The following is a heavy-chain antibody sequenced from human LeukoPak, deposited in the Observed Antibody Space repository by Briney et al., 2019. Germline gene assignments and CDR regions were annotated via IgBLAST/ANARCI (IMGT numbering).Heavy chain of an antibody. Sequence: PGGSLRLSCAASGFTFSDYYMSWIRQAPGKGLEWISYISRTGNSIYYADSVKGRFIISRDSAKNSLYLQMNSLRAEDTAVYYCARGPYSSNWYVDYWGQGTLVTVAS. D-gene: IGHD6-13*01. J-gene: IGHJ4*02. CDR3: ARGPYSSNWYVDY. CDR1: GFTFSDYY. CDR2: ISRTGNSI. V-gene: IGHV3-11*04.